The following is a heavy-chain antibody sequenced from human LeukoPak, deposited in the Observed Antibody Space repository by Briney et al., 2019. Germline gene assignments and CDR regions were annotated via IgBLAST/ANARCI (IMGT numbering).Heavy chain of an antibody. Sequence: NTSETLSLTCTVSGGSISSYHWSWIRQPPGKGLEWIGYIYYSGSTNYNPSLKSRVTISVDTSKDQFSLKLSSVTAADTAVYYCARALYSSSYYYYYGMDVWGQGTTVTVSS. V-gene: IGHV4-59*01. CDR2: IYYSGST. CDR3: ARALYSSSYYYYYGMDV. D-gene: IGHD6-6*01. CDR1: GGSISSYH. J-gene: IGHJ6*02.